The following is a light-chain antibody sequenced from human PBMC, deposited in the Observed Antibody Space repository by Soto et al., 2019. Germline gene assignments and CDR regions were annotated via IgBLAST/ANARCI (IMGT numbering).Light chain of an antibody. V-gene: IGLV2-11*01. Sequence: QSVLTQPRSVSGSPGQSVTISCTETGNDVGAYNYVSWYQQHPGRPPKLLIYGVVRWPSGVPDRFSGSKSGNTASLTISGLQAEDEADYFCCSYAGGYTYLFGTGTKVTDL. CDR2: GVV. CDR3: CSYAGGYTYL. CDR1: GNDVGAYNY. J-gene: IGLJ1*01.